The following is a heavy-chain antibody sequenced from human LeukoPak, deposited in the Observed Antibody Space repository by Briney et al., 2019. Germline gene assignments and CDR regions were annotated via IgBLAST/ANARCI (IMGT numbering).Heavy chain of an antibody. CDR3: AKDLHGEDSHYFDY. CDR1: GSSFSDYW. Sequence: PGGSLRPSRAASGSSFSDYWMSSVRQAPGKGLEWVAYIKKVGSDKYYVDSVKRRFTGSRENANDSLYLQMNSLRAEGTAVYYCAKDLHGEDSHYFDYWGQGTLDTVSS. CDR2: IKKVGSDK. D-gene: IGHD4-17*01. J-gene: IGHJ4*02. V-gene: IGHV3-7*04.